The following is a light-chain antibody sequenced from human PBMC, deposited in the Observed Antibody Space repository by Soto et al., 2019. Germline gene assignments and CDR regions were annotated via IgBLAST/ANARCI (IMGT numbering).Light chain of an antibody. CDR3: QQAKSFPVS. Sequence: DIQMSQPPSFLSASVADRVTITCRASQSISNYLNWYQQKPGKAPKVLIYAASNLQSGVPSRFSGSGSGTDFTLTINNLQPEDFATYYCQQAKSFPVSFGQGTRLEI. J-gene: IGKJ5*01. CDR1: QSISNY. CDR2: AAS. V-gene: IGKV1-39*01.